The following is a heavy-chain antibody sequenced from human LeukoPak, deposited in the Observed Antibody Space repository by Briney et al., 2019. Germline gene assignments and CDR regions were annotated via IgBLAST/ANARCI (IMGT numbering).Heavy chain of an antibody. CDR1: GGSISSSYYY. CDR2: IYSSGST. V-gene: IGHV4-39*01. J-gene: IGHJ4*02. Sequence: SETLSLTCTVSGGSISSSYYYWGWIRQPPGKGLEWIGSIYSSGSTYYNPSLKSRVTISVDTSKNQFSLKLTSVTAADTAVYYCARVTQLGLYYFDYWGQGTLVTVSS. CDR3: ARVTQLGLYYFDY. D-gene: IGHD1-7*01.